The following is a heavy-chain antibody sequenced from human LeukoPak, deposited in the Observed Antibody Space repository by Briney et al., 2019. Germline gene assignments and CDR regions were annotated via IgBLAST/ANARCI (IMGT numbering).Heavy chain of an antibody. CDR3: ASNQGRLHGRLESWFDP. D-gene: IGHD1-1*01. CDR2: IYYGGST. Sequence: SETLSLTCTVSGGSISSSNYYWGWIRQPPGKGLEWIGNIYYGGSTYYNPSLKSRVTISVDTSKNQFSLKLSSVTAADTAVYYCASNQGRLHGRLESWFDPWGQGTLVTVSS. J-gene: IGHJ5*02. V-gene: IGHV4-39*01. CDR1: GGSISSSNYY.